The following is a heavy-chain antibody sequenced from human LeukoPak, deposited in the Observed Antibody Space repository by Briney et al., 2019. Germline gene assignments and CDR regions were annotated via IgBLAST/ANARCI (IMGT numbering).Heavy chain of an antibody. V-gene: IGHV3-21*01. Sequence: PGGSLRLSCAASGFTFSSYSMNWVRQAPGKGLEWVSSISGSSSYIYYADSVKGRFTISRDNAKNSLYLQMNSLRAEDTAVYYCARDIVVALDVWGKGTTVTVSS. D-gene: IGHD2-15*01. J-gene: IGHJ6*04. CDR3: ARDIVVALDV. CDR2: ISGSSSYI. CDR1: GFTFSSYS.